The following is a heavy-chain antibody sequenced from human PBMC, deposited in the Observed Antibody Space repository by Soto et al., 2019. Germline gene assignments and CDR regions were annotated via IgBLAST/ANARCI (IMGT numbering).Heavy chain of an antibody. Sequence: GWSLRLSCAASGFTFSSYWMSWVRQAPGKGLEWVAKIKQDGSEKYYVDSVKGRFTISRDNAKNSPYLQMNSLRAEDTAVYYCARAPAELYGLDAFDIWGQGTMVTVSS. CDR1: GFTFSSYW. V-gene: IGHV3-7*03. CDR2: IKQDGSEK. J-gene: IGHJ3*02. CDR3: ARAPAELYGLDAFDI. D-gene: IGHD4-17*01.